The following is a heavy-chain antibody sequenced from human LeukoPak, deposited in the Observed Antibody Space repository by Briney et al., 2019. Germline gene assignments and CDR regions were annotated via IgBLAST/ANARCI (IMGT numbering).Heavy chain of an antibody. D-gene: IGHD6-13*01. V-gene: IGHV1-18*01. CDR2: ISAYNGNT. CDR3: ARDPGYSSSWYVVRDY. Sequence: ASVKVSCKASGYTFTSYGICWVRQAPGQGLEWMGWISAYNGNTNYAQKLQGRVTMTTDTSTSTAYMELRSLRSDDTAVYYCARDPGYSSSWYVVRDYWGQGTLVTVSS. J-gene: IGHJ4*02. CDR1: GYTFTSYG.